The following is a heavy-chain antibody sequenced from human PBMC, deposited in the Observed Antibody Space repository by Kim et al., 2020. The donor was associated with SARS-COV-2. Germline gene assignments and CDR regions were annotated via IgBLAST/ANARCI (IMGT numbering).Heavy chain of an antibody. CDR1: GGSISSSSYY. J-gene: IGHJ4*02. CDR2: IYYSGST. Sequence: SETLSLTCTVSGGSISSSSYYWGWIRQPPGKGLEWIGSIYYSGSTYYNPSLKSRVTISVDTSKNQFSLNLSSVTAADTAVYYCARHSRIVVVPAAILAWGQGTLVTVSS. D-gene: IGHD2-2*01. CDR3: ARHSRIVVVPAAILA. V-gene: IGHV4-39*01.